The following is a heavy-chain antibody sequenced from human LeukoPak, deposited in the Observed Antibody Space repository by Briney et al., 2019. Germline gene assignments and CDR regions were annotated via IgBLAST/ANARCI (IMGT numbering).Heavy chain of an antibody. CDR1: GFTVSSNY. J-gene: IGHJ4*02. V-gene: IGHV3-23*01. CDR2: ITTTGGST. Sequence: GGSLRLSCAVSGFTVSSNYMSWVRQAPGKGLEWVSSITTTGGSTYYADSVKGRFTISRDNSKNTLYLQMNSLRAEDTAVYYCAKEPYSGSQLLDYWGQGTLVTVSS. D-gene: IGHD1-26*01. CDR3: AKEPYSGSQLLDY.